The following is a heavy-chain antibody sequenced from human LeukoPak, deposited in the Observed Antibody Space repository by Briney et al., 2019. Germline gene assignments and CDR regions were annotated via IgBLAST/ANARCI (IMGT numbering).Heavy chain of an antibody. CDR1: GFTFSNAW. Sequence: PGVSLRLSCAASGFTFSNAWMSWVRQAPGKGLEWVGRIKSKTDGGTTDYAAPVKGRFTISRDDSKNTLYLQMNSLKTEDTAVYYCTTAGSGYYTGYFDYWGQGTLVTVSS. D-gene: IGHD3-3*01. CDR3: TTAGSGYYTGYFDY. CDR2: IKSKTDGGTT. J-gene: IGHJ4*02. V-gene: IGHV3-15*01.